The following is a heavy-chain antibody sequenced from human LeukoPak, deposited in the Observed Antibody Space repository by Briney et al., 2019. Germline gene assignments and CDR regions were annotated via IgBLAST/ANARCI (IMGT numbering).Heavy chain of an antibody. Sequence: GGSLRLSCAASGFTFSSYGMSWVRQAPGKGLEWVSAISGSGGSTYYADSVKGRFTISRDNSKNTLYLQMNSLRAEDTAVYYCAKESTRYSSSWKDYWGQGTLVTVSS. J-gene: IGHJ4*02. D-gene: IGHD6-13*01. V-gene: IGHV3-23*01. CDR2: ISGSGGST. CDR3: AKESTRYSSSWKDY. CDR1: GFTFSSYG.